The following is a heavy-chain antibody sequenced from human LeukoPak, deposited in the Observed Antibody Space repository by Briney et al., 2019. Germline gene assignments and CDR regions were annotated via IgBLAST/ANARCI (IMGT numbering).Heavy chain of an antibody. Sequence: ASVKVSCKASGYTFTSYYMHWARQAPGQGLEWMGIINPSGGSTSYAQKFQGRVTMTRDTSTSTVYMELSSLRSEDTAVYYCARYTVTLVGYYYGMDVWGQGTTVTVSS. J-gene: IGHJ6*02. V-gene: IGHV1-46*01. CDR2: INPSGGST. D-gene: IGHD4-11*01. CDR1: GYTFTSYY. CDR3: ARYTVTLVGYYYGMDV.